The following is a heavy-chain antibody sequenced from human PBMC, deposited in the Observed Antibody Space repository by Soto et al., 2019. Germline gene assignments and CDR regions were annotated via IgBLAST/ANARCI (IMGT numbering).Heavy chain of an antibody. CDR2: IYPGDSDA. CDR3: ARIKDYGFFDY. V-gene: IGHV5-51*01. CDR1: GYSFTNYW. D-gene: IGHD4-17*01. J-gene: IGHJ4*02. Sequence: GESLKISCKGSGYSFTNYWIGWVRQMPGKGLGGMGIIYPGDSDARYSPSFQGQVTISADKSVTTAYLQWSSLKASDTAMYYCARIKDYGFFDYWGQGTLVTVSS.